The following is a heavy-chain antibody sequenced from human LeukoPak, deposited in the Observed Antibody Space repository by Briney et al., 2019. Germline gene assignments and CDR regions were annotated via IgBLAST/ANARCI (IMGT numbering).Heavy chain of an antibody. Sequence: SVKVSCKASGGTFSSYAISWGRQAPGQGLEWMGRIIPVFGTANYTQKFQGRVTITADESTSTAYMELSSLRSEDTAVYYCARGTYYYGSGRTYYYYMDVWGKGTTVTISS. V-gene: IGHV1-69*01. J-gene: IGHJ6*03. CDR2: IIPVFGTA. D-gene: IGHD3-10*01. CDR3: ARGTYYYGSGRTYYYYMDV. CDR1: GGTFSSYA.